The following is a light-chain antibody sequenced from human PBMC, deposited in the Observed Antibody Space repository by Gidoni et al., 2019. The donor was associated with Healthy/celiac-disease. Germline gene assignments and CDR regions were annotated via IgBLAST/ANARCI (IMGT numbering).Light chain of an antibody. Sequence: EIVLTHSPGTLSLSPGYRATLSCRASQSVSSSYLSWYQQKPGQAPRLLIYGAASRATVIPDRFSGSGSGTDFTLPISRLEPESFAVYYCQQYGSLTLTFGQGTKVEIK. CDR3: QQYGSLTLT. CDR2: GAA. V-gene: IGKV3-20*01. J-gene: IGKJ1*01. CDR1: QSVSSSY.